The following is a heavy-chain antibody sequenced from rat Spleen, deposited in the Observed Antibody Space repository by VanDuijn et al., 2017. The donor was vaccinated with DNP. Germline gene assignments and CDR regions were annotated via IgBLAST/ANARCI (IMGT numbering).Heavy chain of an antibody. J-gene: IGHJ2*01. CDR1: GFTFNNYW. CDR2: ITRSGGST. D-gene: IGHD1-11*01. CDR3: ARERGHSRYFDY. V-gene: IGHV5-31*01. Sequence: EVQLVESGGDLVQPGRSLKLSCVASGFTFNNYWMTWIRQVPGKGLEWVASITRSGGSTYYPDSVKGRFTISRDNAKSTLYLQVNSLRSEDTAMYYCARERGHSRYFDYWGQGVMVTVSS.